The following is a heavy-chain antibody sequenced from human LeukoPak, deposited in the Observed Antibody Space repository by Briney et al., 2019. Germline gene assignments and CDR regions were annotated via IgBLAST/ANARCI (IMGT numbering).Heavy chain of an antibody. D-gene: IGHD4-17*01. Sequence: GGSLRLTCAASGFTFSSYGMHWVRQAPGKGLEWVAFIRFDGVNKYYADSVKGRFTISRDNSKNTLYLQMNSLRAEDTAVYYCAKDRLASVNGLNDYWGQGTLVTVSS. CDR1: GFTFSSYG. J-gene: IGHJ4*02. CDR2: IRFDGVNK. V-gene: IGHV3-30*02. CDR3: AKDRLASVNGLNDY.